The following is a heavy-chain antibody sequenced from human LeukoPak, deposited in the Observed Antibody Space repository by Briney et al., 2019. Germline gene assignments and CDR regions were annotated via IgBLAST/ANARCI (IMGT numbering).Heavy chain of an antibody. D-gene: IGHD5-18*01. CDR2: IKKDETEI. J-gene: IGHJ4*02. V-gene: IGHV3-7*01. Sequence: GGSLRLSCAASGFTFSSAWMNWVRQTPGKGLEWVANIKKDETEIYYADSVKGRFTISRDNARNSLFLQMNNLRVDDSAVYYCAREYTAMAYDYWGQGNLVTVSS. CDR1: GFTFSSAW. CDR3: AREYTAMAYDY.